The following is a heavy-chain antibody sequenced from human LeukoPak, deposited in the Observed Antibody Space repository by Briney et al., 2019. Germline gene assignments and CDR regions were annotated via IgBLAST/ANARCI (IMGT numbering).Heavy chain of an antibody. Sequence: QPGGSLRLSCAASGFTFSSYAMHWVRQAPGKGLEWVAVISYDGSSKYYADSVKGRFTISRDNSKNTLYLQMNSLRAEETAVYYCAKLGKTARFHIFPYYFEYWGQGTLVTVSS. CDR2: ISYDGSSK. J-gene: IGHJ4*02. CDR3: AKLGKTARFHIFPYYFEY. D-gene: IGHD6-6*01. CDR1: GFTFSSYA. V-gene: IGHV3-30*04.